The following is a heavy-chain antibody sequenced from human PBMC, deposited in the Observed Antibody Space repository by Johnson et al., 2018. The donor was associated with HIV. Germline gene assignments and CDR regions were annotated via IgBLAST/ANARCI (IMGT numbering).Heavy chain of an antibody. D-gene: IGHD2-15*01. CDR3: ARDGRYCSGGSCPDAFDI. Sequence: VQLVESGGGVVRPGGFLRLSCAASGFTFDDYGLSWVRQAPGKGLEWVSGINWNGGSTGYADSVKGRFTISRDNSKNTLYLQMNTLRPEDTAVYYCARDGRYCSGGSCPDAFDIWGQGTMVTVSS. J-gene: IGHJ3*02. V-gene: IGHV3-20*04. CDR2: INWNGGST. CDR1: GFTFDDYG.